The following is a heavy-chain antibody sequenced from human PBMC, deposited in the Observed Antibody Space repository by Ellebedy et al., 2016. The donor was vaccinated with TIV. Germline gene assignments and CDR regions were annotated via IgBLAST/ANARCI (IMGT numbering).Heavy chain of an antibody. V-gene: IGHV1-8*01. D-gene: IGHD1/OR15-1a*01. CDR1: GYTFINCD. CDR2: MTPKSGKT. CDR3: TRGGPMGENRFFDS. Sequence: AASVKVSCKASGYTFINCDIHWVRQAPGQGLEWMGWMTPKSGKTGYAQKFQGRVTMTRNTLIHTAYLGLTSLRSDDSAVYYCTRGGPMGENRFFDSWGQGTLVVVSS. J-gene: IGHJ5*01.